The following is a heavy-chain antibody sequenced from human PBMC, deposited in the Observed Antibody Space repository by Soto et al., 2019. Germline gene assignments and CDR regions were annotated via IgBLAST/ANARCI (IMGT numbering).Heavy chain of an antibody. CDR3: ARGYYDFWSGYYTHDYYYGMDV. CDR1: GFTFSSYA. D-gene: IGHD3-3*01. V-gene: IGHV3-30-3*01. Sequence: GGSLRLSCAASGFTFSSYAMHWVRQAPGKGLEWVAVISYDGSNKYYADSVKGRFTISRDNSKNTLYLQMNSLRAEDTAVYYCARGYYDFWSGYYTHDYYYGMDVWGQGTTVTVSS. CDR2: ISYDGSNK. J-gene: IGHJ6*02.